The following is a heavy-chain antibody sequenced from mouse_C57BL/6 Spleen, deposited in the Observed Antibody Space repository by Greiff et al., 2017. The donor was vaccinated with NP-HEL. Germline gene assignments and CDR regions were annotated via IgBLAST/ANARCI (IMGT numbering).Heavy chain of an antibody. CDR1: GYTFTGYW. CDR2: ILPGSGST. V-gene: IGHV1-9*01. Sequence: VQLQQSGAELMKPGASVKLSCKATGYTFTGYWIEWVKQRPGHGLEWIGEILPGSGSTNYNEKFKGKATFTADTSSNTAYKQLSSLTTEDSAIYYCARYIEGYYSYYYAMDYLGQGTSVTVSS. CDR3: ARYIEGYYSYYYAMDY. D-gene: IGHD2-3*01. J-gene: IGHJ4*01.